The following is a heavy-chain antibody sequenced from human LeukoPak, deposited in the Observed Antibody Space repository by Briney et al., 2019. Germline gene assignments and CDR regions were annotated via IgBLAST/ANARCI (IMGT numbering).Heavy chain of an antibody. D-gene: IGHD3/OR15-3a*01. V-gene: IGHV4-4*07. CDR1: GGSISSYY. J-gene: IGHJ6*02. Sequence: PSETLSLTCTVSGGSISSYYWSWIRQPAGKGLEWIGRIYTSGSTNYNPSLKSRVTMSVDTSKNQFSLKLSSVTAADTAVYYCARVDRRGLYYYGMDVWGQGTTVTVSS. CDR2: IYTSGST. CDR3: ARVDRRGLYYYGMDV.